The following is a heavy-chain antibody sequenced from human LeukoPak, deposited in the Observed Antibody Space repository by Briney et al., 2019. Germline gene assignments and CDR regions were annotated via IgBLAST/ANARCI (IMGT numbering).Heavy chain of an antibody. CDR3: ARTNIGPAGSWFDP. CDR2: IYTSGST. J-gene: IGHJ5*02. D-gene: IGHD6-13*01. CDR1: GGSISSGSYY. Sequence: PSETLSLTCTVSGGSISSGSYYWSWIRQPAGRGLEWIGRIYTSGSTNYNPSLKSRVTIPVDTSKKQLSLQLSSVTAADTAVYYCARTNIGPAGSWFDPWGQGTLVTVSS. V-gene: IGHV4-61*02.